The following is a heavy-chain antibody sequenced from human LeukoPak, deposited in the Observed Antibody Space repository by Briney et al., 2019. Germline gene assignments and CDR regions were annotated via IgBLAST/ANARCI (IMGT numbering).Heavy chain of an antibody. D-gene: IGHD4-17*01. CDR2: ISYSGST. J-gene: IGHJ4*02. V-gene: IGHV4-59*01. Sequence: SETLSLTCAVSGGSISPYYWMWIRHPPGKGLGWIGYISYSGSTSFNPSLKSRVTISLDTSTNQVSLKLRSVTAADTAVYYCARAGSYRLTTTLWGQGTLVTVSS. CDR3: ARAGSYRLTTTL. CDR1: GGSISPYY.